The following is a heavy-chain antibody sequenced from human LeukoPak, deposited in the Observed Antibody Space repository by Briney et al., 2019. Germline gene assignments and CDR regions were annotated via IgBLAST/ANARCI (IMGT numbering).Heavy chain of an antibody. D-gene: IGHD3-3*01. Sequence: SETLSLTCAVYGGSFSGYYWSWIRQPPGKGLEWIGEINHSGSTNYNQSLTSRGTISVEKNKKQFSLKQRSVNEGDRAVYYWAGGTLRFFECSPNFDYWGQGTLVTVSS. CDR1: GGSFSGYY. J-gene: IGHJ4*02. CDR3: AGGTLRFFECSPNFDY. CDR2: INHSGST. V-gene: IGHV4-34*01.